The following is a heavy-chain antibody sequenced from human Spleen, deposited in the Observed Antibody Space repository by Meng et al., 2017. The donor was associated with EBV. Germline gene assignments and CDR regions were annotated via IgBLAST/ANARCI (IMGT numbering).Heavy chain of an antibody. D-gene: IGHD3-3*01. CDR1: GITFSSFG. J-gene: IGHJ4*02. V-gene: IGHV3-30*18. CDR3: AKDMGVGVAGGLYL. CDR2: ISFDGSDK. Sequence: VRVVGLGGGVAQPGRSLGLSGVAPGITFSSFGMHWVRQAPGKGLEWVAVISFDGSDKYYTDSVKGRFTVSRDDSKNTLYLQMNSLRADDTAVYYCAKDMGVGVAGGLYLWGQGTLVTVSS.